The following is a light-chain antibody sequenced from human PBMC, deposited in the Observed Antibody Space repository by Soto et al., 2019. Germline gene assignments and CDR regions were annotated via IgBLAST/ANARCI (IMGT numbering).Light chain of an antibody. CDR3: QQYNSYSS. V-gene: IGKV1-5*01. CDR1: QSISSW. J-gene: IGKJ2*01. CDR2: DAS. Sequence: DIQMTQSPSPLSASVGDRVTITCRASQSISSWLAWYQQKSGKAPKLLIYDASSLESGVPSRFSGSGSGTEFTLAISSLQPDDFATDYCQQYNSYSSFGQGTKVESK.